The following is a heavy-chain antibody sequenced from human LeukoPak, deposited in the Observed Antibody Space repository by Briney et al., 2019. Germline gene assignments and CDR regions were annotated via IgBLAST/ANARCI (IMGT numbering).Heavy chain of an antibody. Sequence: PGGSLRLSCAASGFTVSSNYMSWVRQAPGKGLEWVSVIYSGGSTYYADSVKGRFTISRHNSKNTLYLQMNSLRAEDTAVYYCAKAPYSSSWYVDYWGQGTLVTVSS. CDR2: IYSGGST. J-gene: IGHJ4*02. CDR1: GFTVSSNY. CDR3: AKAPYSSSWYVDY. D-gene: IGHD6-13*01. V-gene: IGHV3-53*04.